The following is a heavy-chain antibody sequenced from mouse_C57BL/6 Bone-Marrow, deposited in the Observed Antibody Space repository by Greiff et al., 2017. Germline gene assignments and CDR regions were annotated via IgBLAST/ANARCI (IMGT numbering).Heavy chain of an antibody. CDR2: IYPGGGYT. Sequence: QVQLQQSGAELVRPGTSVKMSCKASGYTFTNYWIGWAKQRPGHGLEWIGDIYPGGGYTNYNEKFKGKATLTADKSSSTASMQFSSLTSEDSAIYYCARSAYYSSWFAYWGQGTLVTVSA. V-gene: IGHV1-63*01. J-gene: IGHJ3*01. CDR1: GYTFTNYW. CDR3: ARSAYYSSWFAY. D-gene: IGHD2-12*01.